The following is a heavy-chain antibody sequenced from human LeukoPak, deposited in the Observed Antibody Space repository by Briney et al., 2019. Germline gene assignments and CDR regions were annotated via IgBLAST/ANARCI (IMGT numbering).Heavy chain of an antibody. CDR1: GFTFSGYW. CDR3: ARDGIYYDSSGDYGYYYYGMDV. Sequence: GGSLRLSCAVSGFTFSGYWMSWVRQAPGKGLEWVAVISYDGSNKYYADSVKGRLTISRDNAKNSLYLQMNSLRDEDTAVYYCARDGIYYDSSGDYGYYYYGMDVWGQGTTVTVSS. D-gene: IGHD3-22*01. V-gene: IGHV3-30*03. CDR2: ISYDGSNK. J-gene: IGHJ6*02.